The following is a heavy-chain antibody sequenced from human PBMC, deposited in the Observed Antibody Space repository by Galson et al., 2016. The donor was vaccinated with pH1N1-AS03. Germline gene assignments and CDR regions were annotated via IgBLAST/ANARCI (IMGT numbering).Heavy chain of an antibody. CDR3: ARGAGGDGTMLRGAHF. V-gene: IGHV1-46*02. D-gene: IGHD3-10*01. CDR2: INPSDGGT. J-gene: IGHJ4*02. CDR1: GGTFNTYA. Sequence: SVKVSCKASGGTFNTYAISWVRQAPGQGLEWMGIINPSDGGTSFAQKFQGRVNMTRDTSTSTVYMELSSLRSEDTAVYYCARGAGGDGTMLRGAHFWGQGTLVTVSS.